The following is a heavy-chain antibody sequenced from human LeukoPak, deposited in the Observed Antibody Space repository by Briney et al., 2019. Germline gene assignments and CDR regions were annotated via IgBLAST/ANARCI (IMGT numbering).Heavy chain of an antibody. CDR1: GGSISSGGYY. CDR3: ASERAYCGGDCYSAPGY. J-gene: IGHJ4*02. V-gene: IGHV4-31*03. Sequence: SQTLSLTCTVSGGSISSGGYYWSWIRQHPGKGLEWIGYIYYSGSTYYNPSLKSRVTISVDTSKNQFSLKLSSVTAADTAVYYCASERAYCGGDCYSAPGYWGQGTLVTVSS. D-gene: IGHD2-21*02. CDR2: IYYSGST.